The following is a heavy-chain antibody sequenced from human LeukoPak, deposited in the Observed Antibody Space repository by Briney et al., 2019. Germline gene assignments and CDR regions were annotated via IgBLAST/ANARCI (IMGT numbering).Heavy chain of an antibody. Sequence: SQTLSLTCTVSGGSISSGGYYWSWIRQHPGKGLEWIGYIYYSGSTYYNPSLKGRVTISVDTSKNQFSLKLSSVTAADTAVYYCAKHYDSSGYAPFDYWGQGTLVTVSS. J-gene: IGHJ4*02. D-gene: IGHD3-22*01. V-gene: IGHV4-31*03. CDR2: IYYSGST. CDR1: GGSISSGGYY. CDR3: AKHYDSSGYAPFDY.